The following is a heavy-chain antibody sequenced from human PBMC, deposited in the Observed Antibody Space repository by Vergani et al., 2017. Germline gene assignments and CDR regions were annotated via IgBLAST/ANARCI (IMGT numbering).Heavy chain of an antibody. Sequence: QVQLVESGGGVVQRGGSLRLSCATSGFTLSNYDMQWSRQGPGKGLEFVAFIQFDGSNQYYADSVKGPFTLSRDFSKNTLYLQMNSLRTDDTATYYCAKHFRGWGIDYWGQGTQVIVSS. V-gene: IGHV3-30*02. CDR1: GFTLSNYD. CDR2: IQFDGSNQ. D-gene: IGHD3-16*01. J-gene: IGHJ4*02. CDR3: AKHFRGWGIDY.